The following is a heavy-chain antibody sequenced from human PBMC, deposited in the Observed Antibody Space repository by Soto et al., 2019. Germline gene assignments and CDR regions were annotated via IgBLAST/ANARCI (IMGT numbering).Heavy chain of an antibody. J-gene: IGHJ6*02. Sequence: QVQLVESGGGVVQPGRSLRLSCAASEFTFSRHGMHWVRQAPGKGLEWVAVIWYDGSNKYYSDSVKGRFTISRDNSKNTLYLQMDSLRAEDTAMYYCARIGPLTTNFGMDVWGQGTAVTVSS. V-gene: IGHV3-33*01. CDR2: IWYDGSNK. CDR1: EFTFSRHG. CDR3: ARIGPLTTNFGMDV. D-gene: IGHD4-4*01.